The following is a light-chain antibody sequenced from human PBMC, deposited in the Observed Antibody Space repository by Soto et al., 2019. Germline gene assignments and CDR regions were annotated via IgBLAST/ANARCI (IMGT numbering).Light chain of an antibody. Sequence: QSVLTQPASVSGSPGQSITISCTGTSSDVGSYNYVSWYQQYPGKAPKLLIYEVSNRPSGVSNRFSGSKSGNTASLTISGLQAEDEADYYCSSYPTSNTLVFGTGTKVTVL. V-gene: IGLV2-14*01. J-gene: IGLJ1*01. CDR1: SSDVGSYNY. CDR3: SSYPTSNTLV. CDR2: EVS.